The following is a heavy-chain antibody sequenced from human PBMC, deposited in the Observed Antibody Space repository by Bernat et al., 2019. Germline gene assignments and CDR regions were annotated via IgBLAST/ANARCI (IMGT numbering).Heavy chain of an antibody. D-gene: IGHD2-2*01. CDR2: IYYSGST. Sequence: QLQLQESGPGLVKPSETLSLTCTVSGGSISSSSYYWGWIRQPPGKGLEWIGSIYYSGSTYYNPSLKSRVTISVDTSKNQFSLKLGSVTAADTAVYYCARDHYCSSTSCFNWFDPWGQGTLVTVSS. CDR3: ARDHYCSSTSCFNWFDP. J-gene: IGHJ5*02. CDR1: GGSISSSSYY. V-gene: IGHV4-39*02.